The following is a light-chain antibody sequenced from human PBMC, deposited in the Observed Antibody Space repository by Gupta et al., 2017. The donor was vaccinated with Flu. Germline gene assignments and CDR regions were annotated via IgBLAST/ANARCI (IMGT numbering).Light chain of an antibody. CDR1: QNGVSSN. Sequence: TRSFAPAEGATPSSRGSQNGVSSNLAWYQQKPGQAPRLLIYGASSRATGIPARFSGSGSGTDFTLTISSLQTEDFAVYYCQQYGNSPPFTFGRGTKVEIK. CDR3: QQYGNSPPFT. CDR2: GAS. J-gene: IGKJ4*01. V-gene: IGKV3-20*01.